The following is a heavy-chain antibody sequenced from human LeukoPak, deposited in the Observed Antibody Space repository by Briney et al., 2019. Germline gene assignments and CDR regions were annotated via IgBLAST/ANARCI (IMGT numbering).Heavy chain of an antibody. CDR2: IIPIFGPA. Sequence: SVKVSCEASGGTFSRSAISWVRQAPGQGLEWMGGIIPIFGPADYAQKFQGRVTITADESASTAYLELSSLRSEDTAVYYCATSLPYGYYDSGGSNWFDPWGQGTLVTVSS. CDR1: GGTFSRSA. CDR3: ATSLPYGYYDSGGSNWFDP. D-gene: IGHD3-22*01. J-gene: IGHJ5*02. V-gene: IGHV1-69*13.